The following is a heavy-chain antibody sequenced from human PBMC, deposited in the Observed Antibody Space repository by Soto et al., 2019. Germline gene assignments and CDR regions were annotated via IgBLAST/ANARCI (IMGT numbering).Heavy chain of an antibody. CDR2: ISDSGGST. CDR3: AKCPAWGGGCERLDY. V-gene: IGHV3-23*01. D-gene: IGHD2-15*01. J-gene: IGHJ4*02. Sequence: EVQLLESGGGLVQRGGSLRLSCAASGFTFSNYAMSWVRQATGKGLEWVSLISDSGGSTYYAGSVKGRFTISRDNSKNTLYLQMNSLRAEDTAVYYCAKCPAWGGGCERLDYWGQGALDTVSS. CDR1: GFTFSNYA.